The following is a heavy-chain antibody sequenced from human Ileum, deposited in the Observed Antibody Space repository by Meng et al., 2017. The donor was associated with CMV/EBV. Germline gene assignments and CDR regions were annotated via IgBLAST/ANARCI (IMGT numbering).Heavy chain of an antibody. V-gene: IGHV3-9*01. D-gene: IGHD3/OR15-3a*01. Sequence: SLKISCAASGFTVSSNYMSWVRQAPGKGLEWVSGMNWDSGTIAYADSVKGRFTISRDNAKNSLYLQMNSLRAEDTALYYCAKGRDSSWTGYFYGMDVWGHGTTVTVSS. CDR2: MNWDSGTI. CDR3: AKGRDSSWTGYFYGMDV. J-gene: IGHJ6*02. CDR1: GFTVSSNY.